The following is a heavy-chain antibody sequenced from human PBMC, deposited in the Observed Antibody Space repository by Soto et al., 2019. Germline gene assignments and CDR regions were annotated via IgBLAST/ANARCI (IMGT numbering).Heavy chain of an antibody. J-gene: IGHJ4*02. Sequence: GGSLRLSCADSGFTFSSYWMSWVRQAPGKGLEWVANVKYDGSQTYYVGSVKGRFTISRDNSKNTLYLQMNSLRVEDSAVYYCVKERSGHSYADSWGQGTLVTVSS. CDR1: GFTFSSYW. D-gene: IGHD5-18*01. CDR2: VKYDGSQT. CDR3: VKERSGHSYADS. V-gene: IGHV3-7*03.